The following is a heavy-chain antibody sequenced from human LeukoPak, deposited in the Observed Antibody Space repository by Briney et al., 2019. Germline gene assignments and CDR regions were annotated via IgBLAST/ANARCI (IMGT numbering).Heavy chain of an antibody. Sequence: PGGSLRLSCAASGFTFSSYSMNWVRQAPGKGLEWVSSISSSSSYIYYADSVKGRLTISRDNAKNSLYLQMNSLRAEDMALYYCAKDIDYDSSGPFDYWGQGTLVTVSS. V-gene: IGHV3-21*04. CDR3: AKDIDYDSSGPFDY. CDR2: ISSSSSYI. J-gene: IGHJ4*02. CDR1: GFTFSSYS. D-gene: IGHD3-22*01.